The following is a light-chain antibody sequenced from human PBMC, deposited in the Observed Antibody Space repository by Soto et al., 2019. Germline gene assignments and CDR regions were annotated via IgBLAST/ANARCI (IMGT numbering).Light chain of an antibody. Sequence: QAVVTQPLSASASPGQRVTISCSGGSSNIGSNTVAWYQHLPGTAPPRLIFTAGQRPSGVPGRFSGSKSGTSASLAISGLQSEDEGDYYCGTWDDRLDGNYVFGTGTKVTVL. CDR1: SSNIGSNT. J-gene: IGLJ1*01. V-gene: IGLV1-44*01. CDR2: TAG. CDR3: GTWDDRLDGNYV.